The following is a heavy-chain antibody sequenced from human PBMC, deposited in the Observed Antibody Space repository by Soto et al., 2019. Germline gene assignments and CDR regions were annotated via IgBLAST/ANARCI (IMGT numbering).Heavy chain of an antibody. Sequence: QVQLVQSGAEIKKPGASVKVSCKASGYIFTDYAIHWVRQAPGQRLEWMGWINTGTDNTKYSQKFQGRVTITRDTSASTAYMELSSLRSEDTAVYYCARDRGYSYGLHAFDIWGQGTMVTVSS. V-gene: IGHV1-3*04. J-gene: IGHJ3*02. CDR1: GYIFTDYA. CDR3: ARDRGYSYGLHAFDI. D-gene: IGHD5-18*01. CDR2: INTGTDNT.